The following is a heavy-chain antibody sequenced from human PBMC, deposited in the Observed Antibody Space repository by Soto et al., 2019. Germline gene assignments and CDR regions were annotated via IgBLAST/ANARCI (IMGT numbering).Heavy chain of an antibody. V-gene: IGHV2-5*02. D-gene: IGHD2-8*01. J-gene: IGHJ6*02. CDR3: ARRRLTYRTNGVCYPPSGIDV. CDR2: LYWDDDK. CDR1: GLSLSTSGAG. Sequence: QITLRESGHTLVKPTQTLTVTCTFSGLSLSTSGAGVGWIRQRPGTALEWLALLYWDDDKRYSPSLKSRLTINEDTSKNQVLLTMNNLDPVEPATYYCARRRLTYRTNGVCYPPSGIDVWGQGTTVTVSS.